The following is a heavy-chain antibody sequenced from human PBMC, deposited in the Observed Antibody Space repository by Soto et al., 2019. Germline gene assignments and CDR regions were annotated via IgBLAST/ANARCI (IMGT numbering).Heavy chain of an antibody. D-gene: IGHD6-19*01. V-gene: IGHV3-21*01. Sequence: PEGSLRLSCAASGFTFSSYAMNWVRQTQEKGLEWVSSISSTSSYTHYSDSVKGRFTISRDNANNSLFLQMNSLRAEDTATYYCARDLALAGNYWGQGVLVTVSS. J-gene: IGHJ4*02. CDR3: ARDLALAGNY. CDR1: GFTFSSYA. CDR2: ISSTSSYT.